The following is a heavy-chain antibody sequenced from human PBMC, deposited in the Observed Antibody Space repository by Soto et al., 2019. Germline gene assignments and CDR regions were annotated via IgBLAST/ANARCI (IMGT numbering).Heavy chain of an antibody. V-gene: IGHV1-18*01. J-gene: IGHJ6*02. CDR2: ISAYNGNT. CDR1: GYTFTSYG. D-gene: IGHD3-3*01. CDR3: AKRTYYDFWSGYPYYYGMDV. Sequence: ASAKVSCKASGYTFTSYGISWVRQAPGQGLEWMGWISAYNGNTNYAQKLQGRVTMTTDTSTSTAYMELRSLRAEDTAVYYCAKRTYYDFWSGYPYYYGMDVWGQGTTVTVS.